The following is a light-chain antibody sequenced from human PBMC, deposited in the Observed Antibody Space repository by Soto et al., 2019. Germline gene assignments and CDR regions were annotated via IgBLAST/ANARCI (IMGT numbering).Light chain of an antibody. V-gene: IGKV3-11*01. CDR2: DAS. J-gene: IGKJ4*01. CDR3: QQRSNWPLT. Sequence: EIVLTQSPATLSLSPGERATLSCRASQSISSYLAWYQQKPGQAPRLLIYDASNRATGIPARFSGSGSGTDFTLIISSLEPEDFAVYYCQQRSNWPLTFGGGTKVEIK. CDR1: QSISSY.